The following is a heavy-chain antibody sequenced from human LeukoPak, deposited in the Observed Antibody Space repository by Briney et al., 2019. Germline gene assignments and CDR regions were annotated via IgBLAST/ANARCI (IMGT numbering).Heavy chain of an antibody. CDR2: IYYSGST. D-gene: IGHD2-15*01. CDR3: ASGYCSGGSCYSQPSSLYGMDV. Sequence: SETLSLTCTVSGGSISSGGYYWSWIRQPPGKGLEWIGYIYYSGSTNYNPSLKSRVTISVDTSKNQFSLKLSSVTAADTAVYYCASGYCSGGSCYSQPSSLYGMDVWGQGTTVTVSS. V-gene: IGHV4-61*08. CDR1: GGSISSGGYY. J-gene: IGHJ6*02.